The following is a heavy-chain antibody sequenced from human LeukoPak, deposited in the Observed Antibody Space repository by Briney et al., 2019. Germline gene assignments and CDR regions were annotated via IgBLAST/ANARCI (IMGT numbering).Heavy chain of an antibody. V-gene: IGHV3-23*01. Sequence: GGSLRLSCAASGFTFSSYAMHWVRQAPGKGLEWVSGISGFGGSTYYAASVKGRFTISRDNSGDTLFLHLDNLRVEDTAMYYCARRGGSSWSSFDYWGQGSLVTVSS. CDR2: ISGFGGST. J-gene: IGHJ4*02. D-gene: IGHD6-13*01. CDR3: ARRGGSSWSSFDY. CDR1: GFTFSSYA.